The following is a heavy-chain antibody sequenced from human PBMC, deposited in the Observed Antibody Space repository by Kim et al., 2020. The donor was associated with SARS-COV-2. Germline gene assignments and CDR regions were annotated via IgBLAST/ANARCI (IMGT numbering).Heavy chain of an antibody. J-gene: IGHJ4*02. CDR1: GFSFRGSL. Sequence: GGSLRLSCAASGFSFRGSLMHWVRQASGKGLELVGRIGTKSDNYATVYAASVKGRFTISRDDAKTTAYLQMNSLKTEDTALYYCTTLSDWELREDYWGQGTLVTVSS. CDR2: IGTKSDNYAT. CDR3: TTLSDWELREDY. V-gene: IGHV3-73*01. D-gene: IGHD1-26*01.